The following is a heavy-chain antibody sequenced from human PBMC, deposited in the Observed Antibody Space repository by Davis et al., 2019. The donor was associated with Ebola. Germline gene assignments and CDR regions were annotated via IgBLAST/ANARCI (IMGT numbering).Heavy chain of an antibody. CDR3: ARVGSNSWRYYFDY. CDR1: GFTFSSYW. Sequence: HTGGSLRLSCAASGFTFSSYWMHWVRQAPGKGLVWVSRINSDGSSTSYADSVKGRFNISRDNAKNTLYLQMNSLRAEDTAVYYCARVGSNSWRYYFDYWGQGTLVTVSS. V-gene: IGHV3-74*01. D-gene: IGHD6-13*01. J-gene: IGHJ4*02. CDR2: INSDGSST.